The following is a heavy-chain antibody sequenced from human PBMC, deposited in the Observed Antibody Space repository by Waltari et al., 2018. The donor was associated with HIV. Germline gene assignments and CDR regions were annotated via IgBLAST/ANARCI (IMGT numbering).Heavy chain of an antibody. CDR2: IIPIFGTA. Sequence: QVQLVQSGAEVKKPGSSVKVSCKASGGTFSSYASSWVRQAPGQGLEWMGGIIPIFGTANYAQKFQGRVTITADESTSTAYMELSSLRSEDTAVYYCATYRPSTVTNYYFDYWGQGTLVTVSS. V-gene: IGHV1-69*01. J-gene: IGHJ4*02. CDR3: ATYRPSTVTNYYFDY. CDR1: GGTFSSYA. D-gene: IGHD4-17*01.